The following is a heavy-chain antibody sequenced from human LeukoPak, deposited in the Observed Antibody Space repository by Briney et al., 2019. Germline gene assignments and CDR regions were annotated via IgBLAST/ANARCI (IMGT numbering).Heavy chain of an antibody. V-gene: IGHV3-30*02. CDR3: AKDFGNSFDY. Sequence: PGGSLRLSCAASGFTFSSYGMHRVRQAPGKGLEWVAFIRYDGSNKYYADSVKGRFTISRDNSKNTLYLQMNSLRAEDTAVYYCAKDFGNSFDYWGQGTLVTVSS. CDR2: IRYDGSNK. J-gene: IGHJ4*02. D-gene: IGHD4-23*01. CDR1: GFTFSSYG.